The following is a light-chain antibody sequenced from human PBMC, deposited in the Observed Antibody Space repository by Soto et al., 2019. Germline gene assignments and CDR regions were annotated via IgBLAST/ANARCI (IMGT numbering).Light chain of an antibody. CDR3: QSFDSSLPGSV. CDR1: SSNIGAGYD. CDR2: ANN. V-gene: IGLV1-40*01. Sequence: QPVLTQPPSVSGAPGQKVTISCTGSSSNIGAGYDVHWYQQLPGAAPKLLIHANNNRPSGVPDRFSGSNSGTSASLAITGLQADDEADYYCQSFDSSLPGSVFGGGTTLTVL. J-gene: IGLJ2*01.